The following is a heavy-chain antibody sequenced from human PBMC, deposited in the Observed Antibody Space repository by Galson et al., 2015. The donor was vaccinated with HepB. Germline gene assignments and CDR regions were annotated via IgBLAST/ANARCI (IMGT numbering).Heavy chain of an antibody. D-gene: IGHD2-2*02. CDR2: ISGSGGNT. CDR1: GFIFGNYA. V-gene: IGHV3-23*01. Sequence: SLRLSCAGSGFIFGNYAMSWVRQAPGKGLEWVSVISGSGGNTYYADSVRGRFTISRDNSENTLYLHMSGLRAADTAVYFCAKGRYSLYGMDVWGQGTTVTVSS. J-gene: IGHJ6*02. CDR3: AKGRYSLYGMDV.